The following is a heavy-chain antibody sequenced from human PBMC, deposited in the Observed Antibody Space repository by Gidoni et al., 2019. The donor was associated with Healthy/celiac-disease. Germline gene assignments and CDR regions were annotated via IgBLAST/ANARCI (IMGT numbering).Heavy chain of an antibody. CDR2: ISSSSSYI. D-gene: IGHD6-13*01. Sequence: EVQLVESGGGLVKPGGSLSPSGAAPGSPFSSYSMNWVRQAPGKGLDWVSSISSSSSYIYYADSVKGRFTISRDNAKNSLYLQMNSLRAEDAAVYYCARDVGGSSWYVGWGQGTLVTVSS. J-gene: IGHJ4*02. CDR3: ARDVGGSSWYVG. V-gene: IGHV3-21*06. CDR1: GSPFSSYS.